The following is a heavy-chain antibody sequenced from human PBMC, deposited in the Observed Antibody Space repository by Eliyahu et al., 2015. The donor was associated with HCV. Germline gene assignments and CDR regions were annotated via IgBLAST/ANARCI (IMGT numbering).Heavy chain of an antibody. CDR2: IRNKADNYAT. Sequence: EVQLVESGGGLVQPGGSLKLXCAASGFXFXGSAIHWVRQASGKGXEWVGRIRNKADNYATAYAASVKGRFTISRDDSRNTAYLQMNSLKTEDTAVYFCTQNWGLYYFDYWGQGTLVTVSS. CDR1: GFXFXGSA. CDR3: TQNWGLYYFDY. J-gene: IGHJ4*02. V-gene: IGHV3-73*02. D-gene: IGHD7-27*01.